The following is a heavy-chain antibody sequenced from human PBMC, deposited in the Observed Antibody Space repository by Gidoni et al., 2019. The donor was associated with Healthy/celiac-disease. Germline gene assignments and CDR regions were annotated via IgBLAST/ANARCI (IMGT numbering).Heavy chain of an antibody. D-gene: IGHD3-10*01. CDR3: ATAKGGGSGSYHYYYYYGMDV. V-gene: IGHV4-34*01. CDR1: GGSFSGYS. Sequence: QVQLQQWGAGLLKPSETLSLTCAVYGGSFSGYSWSWIRQPPGKGLEWIGEINHSGSTNYNPSLKSRVTISVDTSKNQFSLKLSSVTAADTAVYYCATAKGGGSGSYHYYYYYGMDVWGQGTTVTVSS. CDR2: INHSGST. J-gene: IGHJ6*02.